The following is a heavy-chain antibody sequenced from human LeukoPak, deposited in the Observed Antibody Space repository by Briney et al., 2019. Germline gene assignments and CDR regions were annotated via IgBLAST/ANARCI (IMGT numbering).Heavy chain of an antibody. CDR2: MNPNSGNT. D-gene: IGHD5-12*01. Sequence: ASVKVSCKASGYTFTSYDINWVRQATGQGLEWMGWMNPNSGNTGYAQKFQGRVTMTRNTSISTAYMELSSLRSEDTAVYYCARGDSGYAEFDYWGQGTLVTVSS. V-gene: IGHV1-8*01. CDR1: GYTFTSYD. J-gene: IGHJ4*02. CDR3: ARGDSGYAEFDY.